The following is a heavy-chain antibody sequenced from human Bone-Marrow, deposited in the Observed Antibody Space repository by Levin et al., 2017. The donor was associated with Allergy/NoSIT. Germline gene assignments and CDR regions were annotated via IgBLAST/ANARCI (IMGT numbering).Heavy chain of an antibody. J-gene: IGHJ6*02. CDR2: IYYSGST. D-gene: IGHD7-27*01. V-gene: IGHV4-59*01. CDR3: ARDRTITTTGETYFYGMDV. Sequence: SQTLSLTCTVSGGSISGSYWSWIRQPPGKGLEWIGYIYYSGSTKYNPSLKSRVTISVDTSKNQFSLKLNSVTAADTAVYYCARDRTITTTGETYFYGMDVWGQGTTVTVSS. CDR1: GGSISGSY.